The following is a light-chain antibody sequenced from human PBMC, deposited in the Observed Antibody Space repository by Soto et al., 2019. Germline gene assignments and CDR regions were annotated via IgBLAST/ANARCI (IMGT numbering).Light chain of an antibody. V-gene: IGKV2-24*01. CDR2: QIS. Sequence: IVMTQTPLSAPVTLGQPASISCRSSQSVVHSDGSTYLNWLQQRPGQPPRLLIYQISNRFAGVPDRFSGSGAGTDFTLKISRVETEDFGIYYCIQATDFPRTFGQGTKVEI. CDR1: QSVVHSDGSTY. J-gene: IGKJ1*01. CDR3: IQATDFPRT.